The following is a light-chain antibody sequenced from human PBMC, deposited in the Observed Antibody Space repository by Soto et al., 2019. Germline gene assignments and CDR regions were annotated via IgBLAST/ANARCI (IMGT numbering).Light chain of an antibody. CDR1: QSISNH. V-gene: IGKV1-39*01. Sequence: DIQMTQSPSSLSASVEDRVIITCRASQSISNHLNWYQQKPGKAPKLLIFAASSLQSGVPSRFSGSRSGPDFTLTISSLRPEDFATYYCQRSYSSPPTFGQGTKVDIK. CDR3: QRSYSSPPT. CDR2: AAS. J-gene: IGKJ1*01.